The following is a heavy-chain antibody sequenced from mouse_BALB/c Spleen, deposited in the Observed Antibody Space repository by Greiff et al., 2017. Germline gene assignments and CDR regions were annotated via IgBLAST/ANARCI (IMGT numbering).Heavy chain of an antibody. D-gene: IGHD3-3*01. Sequence: EVKLMESGPGLVKPSQSLSLTCSVTGYSITSGYYWNWIRQFPGNKLEWMGYISYDGSNNYNPSLKNRISITRDTSKNQFFLKLNSVTTEDTATYYCARNLLYYFDYWGQGTTLTVSS. V-gene: IGHV3-6*02. CDR2: ISYDGSN. CDR1: GYSITSGYY. J-gene: IGHJ2*01. CDR3: ARNLLYYFDY.